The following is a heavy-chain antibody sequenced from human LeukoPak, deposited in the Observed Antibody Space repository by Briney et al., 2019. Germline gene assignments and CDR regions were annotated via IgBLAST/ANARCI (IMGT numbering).Heavy chain of an antibody. Sequence: GASVKVSCKASGYTFTNYGITWVRQAPGQGLEWMGWISAYNGNTNYAQNLQGRVTMTTDTSTSTAYMELRSLRSDDTAVYYCARDFGYSSGWYFDYWGQGTLVTVSS. V-gene: IGHV1-18*01. CDR2: ISAYNGNT. D-gene: IGHD6-19*01. CDR1: GYTFTNYG. CDR3: ARDFGYSSGWYFDY. J-gene: IGHJ4*02.